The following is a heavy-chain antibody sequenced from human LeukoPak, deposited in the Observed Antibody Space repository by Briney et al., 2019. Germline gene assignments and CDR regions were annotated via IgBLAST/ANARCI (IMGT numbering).Heavy chain of an antibody. V-gene: IGHV3-21*01. CDR1: GFTFSSYS. CDR2: ISSSSSYI. Sequence: PGGFLRLSCAASGFTFSSYSMNWVRQAPGKGLEWVSSISSSSSYIYYADSVKGRFTISRDNAKNSLYLQMNSLRAEDTAVYYCARVPPYYYYYGMDVWGQGTTVTVSS. CDR3: ARVPPYYYYYGMDV. J-gene: IGHJ6*02.